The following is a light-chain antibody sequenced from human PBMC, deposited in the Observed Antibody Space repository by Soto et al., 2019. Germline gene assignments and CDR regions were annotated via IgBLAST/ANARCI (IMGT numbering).Light chain of an antibody. CDR1: AGDVGAYNY. CDR2: DVS. V-gene: IGLV2-14*01. Sequence: QSALTQPASVSGSPGQSITISCTGTAGDVGAYNYVSWYQQHPGKAPKLMIYDVSNRPSGVSNRFSGSKSGNTASLTISGLQAEDEADYYCNSYTSSSTLVFGGGTKLTVL. CDR3: NSYTSSSTLV. J-gene: IGLJ2*01.